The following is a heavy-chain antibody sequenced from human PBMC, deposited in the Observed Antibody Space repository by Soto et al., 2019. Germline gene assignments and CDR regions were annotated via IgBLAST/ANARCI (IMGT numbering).Heavy chain of an antibody. D-gene: IGHD6-13*01. CDR3: ARDTGIAAAGTD. J-gene: IGHJ4*02. Sequence: GGSLRLSCAASGFTFSSYSMNWVRQAPGKGLEGVSSISSSSSYIYYADSVKGRFTISRDNAKNSLYLQMNSLRAEDTAVYYRARDTGIAAAGTDGGQGTLVTYPQ. V-gene: IGHV3-21*01. CDR1: GFTFSSYS. CDR2: ISSSSSYI.